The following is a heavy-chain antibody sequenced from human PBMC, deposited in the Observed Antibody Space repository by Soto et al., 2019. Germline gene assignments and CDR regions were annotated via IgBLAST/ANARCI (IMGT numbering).Heavy chain of an antibody. CDR2: INHSGST. CDR3: ASSLAAATNWFDP. D-gene: IGHD6-13*01. V-gene: IGHV4-34*01. J-gene: IGHJ5*02. CDR1: GGSFSGYY. Sequence: LSLTCAVYGGSFSGYYWSWIRQPPGKGLEWIGEINHSGSTNYNPSLKSRATISVDTSKNQFSLKLSSVTAADTAVYYCASSLAAATNWFDPWGQGTLVTVS.